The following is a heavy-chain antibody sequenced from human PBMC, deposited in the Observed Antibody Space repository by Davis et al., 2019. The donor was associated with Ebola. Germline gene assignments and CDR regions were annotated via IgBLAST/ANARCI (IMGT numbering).Heavy chain of an antibody. D-gene: IGHD3-3*01. Sequence: PGGSLRLSCAASGFSFRTYDMHWVRQVTGKTLEWVSALGIDGDTDYPASVQRRFTISRENARNSLYLQMNSLRTEDKAVYYCVRPDFGSNYFDYWGQGSVVTVSS. CDR1: GFSFRTYD. J-gene: IGHJ4*02. CDR2: LGIDGDT. V-gene: IGHV3-13*01. CDR3: VRPDFGSNYFDY.